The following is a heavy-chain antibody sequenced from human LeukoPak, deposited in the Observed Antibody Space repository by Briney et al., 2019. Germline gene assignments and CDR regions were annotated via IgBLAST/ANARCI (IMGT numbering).Heavy chain of an antibody. V-gene: IGHV4-34*01. CDR1: GGSFSGYY. CDR3: ARGASHYDILTGGRNWFDP. J-gene: IGHJ5*02. Sequence: SETLSLTCAVYGGSFSGYYWSWIRQPPGKGLEWIGEINHSGSTNYNPSLESRVTISVDTSKNQFSLKLSSVTAADTAVYYCARGASHYDILTGGRNWFDPWGQGTLVTVSS. D-gene: IGHD3-9*01. CDR2: INHSGST.